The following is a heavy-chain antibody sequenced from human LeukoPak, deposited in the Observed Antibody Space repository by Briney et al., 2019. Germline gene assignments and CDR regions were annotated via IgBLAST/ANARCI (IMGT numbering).Heavy chain of an antibody. CDR2: IRSKANSYAT. D-gene: IGHD2/OR15-2a*01. Sequence: GGSLRLSCAASGFTFSSYAMHWVRQAPGKGLEWVGRIRSKANSYATAYAASVKGRFTISRDDSKNTAYLQMNSLKTEDAAVYYCTRAMDDYFIDYWGEGTLVTVSS. CDR3: TRAMDDYFIDY. CDR1: GFTFSSYA. J-gene: IGHJ4*02. V-gene: IGHV3-73*01.